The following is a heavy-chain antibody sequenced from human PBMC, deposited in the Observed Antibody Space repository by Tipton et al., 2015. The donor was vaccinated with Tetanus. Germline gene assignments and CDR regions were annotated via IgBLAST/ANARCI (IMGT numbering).Heavy chain of an antibody. CDR1: GYIFNNYW. D-gene: IGHD2-8*01. Sequence: MQLVQSGGEVKKPGESLKISCKGSGYIFNNYWIGWVRQKPGKGLEWMGINYPGNSDTRSSPSFQCQVTITVDKSINTAYLQLSSLKASVTSMFYCARAHCTDGVCNFGFWGQGALVTVAS. J-gene: IGHJ4*02. CDR3: ARAHCTDGVCNFGF. V-gene: IGHV5-51*01. CDR2: NYPGNSDT.